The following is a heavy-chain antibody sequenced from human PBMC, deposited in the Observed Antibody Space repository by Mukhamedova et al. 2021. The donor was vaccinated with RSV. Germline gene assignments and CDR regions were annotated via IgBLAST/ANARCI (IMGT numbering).Heavy chain of an antibody. D-gene: IGHD1-26*01. J-gene: IGHJ3*02. CDR3: ARITTWEAIDI. V-gene: IGHV1-18*01. CDR2: GDT. Sequence: GDTNYAQKLQGRVTMTTDTSTTTTYMELTSLTSDDTAVYYCARITTWEAIDIWGQGTMVTVSS.